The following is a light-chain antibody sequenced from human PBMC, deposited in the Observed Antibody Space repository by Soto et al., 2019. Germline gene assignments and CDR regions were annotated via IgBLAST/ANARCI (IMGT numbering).Light chain of an antibody. CDR1: PAIASF. J-gene: IGKJ1*01. V-gene: IGKV1-9*01. Sequence: IQLTQSPSSLSASVGDRVTITCRASPAIASFLAWYQQKPGTAPKLLIYDAATLQSGVPSRFSGSRSWTEYTLTIVSLQHEDFATYYCPQLNGSPWTFGQATKVEI. CDR2: DAA. CDR3: PQLNGSPWT.